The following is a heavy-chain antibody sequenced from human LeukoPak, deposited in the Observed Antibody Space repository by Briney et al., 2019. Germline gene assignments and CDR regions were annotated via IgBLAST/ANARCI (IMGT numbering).Heavy chain of an antibody. D-gene: IGHD2-2*01. V-gene: IGHV4-30-4*01. CDR2: INHSGST. J-gene: IGHJ5*02. CDR1: GGSISSGDYY. CDR3: ACHIVVVPAAPPNNNWFDP. Sequence: SQTLSLTCTVSGGSISSGDYYWSWIRQPPGKGLEWIGEINHSGSTNYNPSLKSRVTISVDTSKNQFSLKLSSVTAADTAVYYCACHIVVVPAAPPNNNWFDPWGQGTLVTVSS.